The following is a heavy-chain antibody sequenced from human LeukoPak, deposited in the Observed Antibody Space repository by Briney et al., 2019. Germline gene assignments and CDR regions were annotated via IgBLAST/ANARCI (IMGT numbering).Heavy chain of an antibody. CDR2: ISGSGGST. V-gene: IGHV3-23*01. D-gene: IGHD6-19*01. J-gene: IGHJ4*02. CDR1: GFTFSSYA. CDR3: AKAQYSSGWYGFDY. Sequence: RGSLRLSCAASGFTFSSYAMSWVRQAPGKGLEWVSVISGSGGSTYYANSVKGRLTISRDNSKNTLYLQMNSLRAEDTALYYCAKAQYSSGWYGFDYWGQGTLVTVSS.